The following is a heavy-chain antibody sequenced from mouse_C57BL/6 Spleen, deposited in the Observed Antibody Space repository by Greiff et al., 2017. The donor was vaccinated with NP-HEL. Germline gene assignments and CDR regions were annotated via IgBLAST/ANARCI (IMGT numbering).Heavy chain of an antibody. CDR2: INPNNGGT. CDR1: GYTFTDYY. D-gene: IGHD2-2*01. J-gene: IGHJ3*01. V-gene: IGHV1-26*01. CDR3: AREDYGYDAY. Sequence: VQLQQSGPELVKPGASVKISCKASGYTFTDYYMNWVKQSHGKSLEWIGDINPNNGGTSYNQKFKGKATLTVDKSSSTAYMELRSLTSEDSAVYYCAREDYGYDAYWGQGTLVTVSA.